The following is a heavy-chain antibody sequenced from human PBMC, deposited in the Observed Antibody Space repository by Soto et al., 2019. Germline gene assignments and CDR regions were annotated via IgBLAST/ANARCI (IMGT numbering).Heavy chain of an antibody. V-gene: IGHV3-15*01. J-gene: IGHJ4*02. CDR1: GFTFSKAW. CDR3: TTVGLGLLGLHFDY. CDR2: IKSKIDGGTT. D-gene: IGHD7-27*01. Sequence: GGSLRLSCAVSGFTFSKAWMSWVRQAPGKGLEWVGRIKSKIDGGTTDYAAPVKGRFTISGDDSKNTLYLQMNSLKTEDTAVYYCTTVGLGLLGLHFDYWGQGTLVTVSS.